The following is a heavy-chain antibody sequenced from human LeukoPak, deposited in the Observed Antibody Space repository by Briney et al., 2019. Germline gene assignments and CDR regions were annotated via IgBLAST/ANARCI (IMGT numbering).Heavy chain of an antibody. J-gene: IGHJ4*02. CDR1: GYTFTSYD. D-gene: IGHD4-23*01. Sequence: GASVKVSCKASGYTFTSYDINWVRQATGQGLEWMGWMNPNSGNTGYAQKFQGRVTMTRNTSISTAYMELSSLRSEDTAVYYCATSGGNSPGDYFDYWGQGTLVTVSS. V-gene: IGHV1-8*01. CDR2: MNPNSGNT. CDR3: ATSGGNSPGDYFDY.